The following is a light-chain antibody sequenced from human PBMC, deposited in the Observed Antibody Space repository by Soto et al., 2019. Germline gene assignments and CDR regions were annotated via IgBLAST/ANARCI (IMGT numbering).Light chain of an antibody. Sequence: EIVLTQSPGTLSLSPGEGATLSCRASQSLSNNYLAWYQQKPGQTPRLLIYGASSRATGITDRFSGSGSGTEFALTISRLETEDFAVYYCQQYASSTLTFGGGTKVEV. J-gene: IGKJ4*01. CDR3: QQYASSTLT. CDR1: QSLSNNY. CDR2: GAS. V-gene: IGKV3-20*01.